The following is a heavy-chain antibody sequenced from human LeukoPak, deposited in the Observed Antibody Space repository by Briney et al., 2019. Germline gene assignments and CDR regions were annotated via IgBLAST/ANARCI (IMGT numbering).Heavy chain of an antibody. V-gene: IGHV3-7*05. CDR2: IKPDGTEK. CDR1: GFTFRSYW. CDR3: SRDAGVDTIFGPRVDV. Sequence: GGSLRLSCAASGFTFRSYWMSWVRQAPGKGLEWVALIKPDGTEKYYVDSVKGRFTISRDNGKNSLYLQMNSLRAEDSAVYYCSRDAGVDTIFGPRVDVWGLGTTVTVSS. D-gene: IGHD3-3*01. J-gene: IGHJ6*02.